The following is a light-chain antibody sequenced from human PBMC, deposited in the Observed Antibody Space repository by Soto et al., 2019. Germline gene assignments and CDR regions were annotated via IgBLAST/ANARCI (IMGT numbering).Light chain of an antibody. CDR2: GAT. Sequence: EIVLTQSPCTLSLSPGERATLSCRASQSVSSSYLAWYQQKPGQAPRLLIHGATTRATGIPARFSGSGSGTEFTLTISSLQSEDFAVYYCQQYNNWLSITFGQGTRLEIK. V-gene: IGKV3-15*01. CDR1: QSVSSSY. CDR3: QQYNNWLSIT. J-gene: IGKJ5*01.